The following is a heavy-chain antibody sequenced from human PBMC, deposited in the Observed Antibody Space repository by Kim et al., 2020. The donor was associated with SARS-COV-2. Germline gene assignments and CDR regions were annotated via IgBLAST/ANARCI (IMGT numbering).Heavy chain of an antibody. V-gene: IGHV3-33*01. Sequence: GGSLRLSCVASGFMFNNYGMYWVRQAPGKGLEWVAGILSDGRSKYHVDSVKGRFTISRDNSKNTLYLQMNTLRVEDTAVYYCARGESGSYSDWGQGTLVT. CDR1: GFMFNNYG. D-gene: IGHD1-26*01. J-gene: IGHJ4*02. CDR2: ILSDGRSK. CDR3: ARGESGSYSD.